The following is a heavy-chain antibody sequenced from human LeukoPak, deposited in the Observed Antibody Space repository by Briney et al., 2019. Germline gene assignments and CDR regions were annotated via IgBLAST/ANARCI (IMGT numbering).Heavy chain of an antibody. J-gene: IGHJ4*02. CDR2: ISDNGRTK. CDR3: ATVHFGYFTF. Sequence: GGSLRLSCAASGLTFSDYHMSWIRQAPGKGLEWVSHISDNGRTKYYANSVQGRFTVSWDNAKNSLYLQMNSLRADDTAVYYCATVHFGYFTFWGQGTLVPVSS. CDR1: GLTFSDYH. V-gene: IGHV3-11*01. D-gene: IGHD3-3*01.